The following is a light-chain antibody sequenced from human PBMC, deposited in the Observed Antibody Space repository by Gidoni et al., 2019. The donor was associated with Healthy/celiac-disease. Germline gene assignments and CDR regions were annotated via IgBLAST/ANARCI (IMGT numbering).Light chain of an antibody. Sequence: IQITQSPSSLSASVGDRVTITCRASQGISNYLAWYQQKPGKVPKLLIYAASTLQSGVPSRFSGSGSGTDFTLTISRLQPEDVATYYCQKYNSAPRTFGQGTKVEIK. CDR1: QGISNY. CDR3: QKYNSAPRT. J-gene: IGKJ1*01. CDR2: AAS. V-gene: IGKV1-27*01.